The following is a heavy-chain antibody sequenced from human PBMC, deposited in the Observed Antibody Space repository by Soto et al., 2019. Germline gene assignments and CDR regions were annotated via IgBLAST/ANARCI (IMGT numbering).Heavy chain of an antibody. J-gene: IGHJ5*02. CDR1: GGSFSGYY. CDR3: ARGPYSSYGGFWFDP. CDR2: INHSGST. Sequence: SETLSLTCAVYGGSFSGYYWSWVRQPPGKGLEWIGEINHSGSTNYNPSLKSRVTISVDTSKNQFSLKLSSVTAADTAVYYCARGPYSSYGGFWFDPWGQGTLVTVSS. V-gene: IGHV4-34*01. D-gene: IGHD4-4*01.